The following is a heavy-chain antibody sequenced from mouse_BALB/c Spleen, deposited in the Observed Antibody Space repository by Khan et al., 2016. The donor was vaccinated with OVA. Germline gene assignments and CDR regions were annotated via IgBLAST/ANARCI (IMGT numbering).Heavy chain of an antibody. CDR3: ASGGYWYFDV. CDR1: GYTFTNYG. Sequence: QIQLVQSGPELKKPGETVKISCKASGYTFTNYGMNWVKQAPGKGLKWMGWINTYTGEPTYADDFKGRFAFSLETSASTAYLQINNLKNEDTATYFCASGGYWYFDVWGAGTTVTFSS. J-gene: IGHJ1*01. V-gene: IGHV9-3-1*01. D-gene: IGHD1-1*02. CDR2: INTYTGEP.